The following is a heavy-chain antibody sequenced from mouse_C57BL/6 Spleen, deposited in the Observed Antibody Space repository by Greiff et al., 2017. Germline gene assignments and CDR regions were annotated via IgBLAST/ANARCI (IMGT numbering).Heavy chain of an antibody. V-gene: IGHV5-6*02. D-gene: IGHD3-2*02. CDR3: ARRAGSVPWFAY. J-gene: IGHJ3*01. Sequence: EVMLMESGGDLVKPGGSLKLSCAASGFTFTSYGMSWVRQTPDKTLEWVATISSGGSYTYYPDSVKGRFTVDRDNAKNTLYLQMSSLKSEDTAMYYCARRAGSVPWFAYWGQGTLVTVSA. CDR2: ISSGGSYT. CDR1: GFTFTSYG.